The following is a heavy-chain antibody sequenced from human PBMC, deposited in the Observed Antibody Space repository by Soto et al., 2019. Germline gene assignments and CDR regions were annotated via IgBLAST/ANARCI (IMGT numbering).Heavy chain of an antibody. Sequence: SETLSRTCAVYGGSFSGYYWSCIRQPPWKGLEWIGEIIHTGSTNYNPSLKSRVTISINTSQKQFSLKLSSVTAADTAVYDCEPQVVPTATKKPWGPGTMVTLSS. J-gene: IGHJ4*02. D-gene: IGHD2-2*01. CDR1: GGSFSGYY. V-gene: IGHV4-34*12. CDR3: EPQVVPTATKKP. CDR2: IIHTGST.